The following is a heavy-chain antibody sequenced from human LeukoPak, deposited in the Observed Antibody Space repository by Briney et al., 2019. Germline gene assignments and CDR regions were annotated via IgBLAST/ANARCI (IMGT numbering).Heavy chain of an antibody. J-gene: IGHJ4*02. V-gene: IGHV3-43*02. D-gene: IGHD5-24*01. CDR2: ISGDGGST. Sequence: SGGSLRLSCAASGFTFDDYAMHWVRQAPGKGLEWVSLISGDGGSTYYADSVKGRFTISRDNSKNSLYLQMNSLRTEDTALYHCAKLGMATIPYWGQGTLVTVSS. CDR1: GFTFDDYA. CDR3: AKLGMATIPY.